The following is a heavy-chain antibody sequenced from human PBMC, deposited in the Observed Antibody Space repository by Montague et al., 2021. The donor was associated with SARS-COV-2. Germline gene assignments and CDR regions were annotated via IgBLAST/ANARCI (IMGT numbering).Heavy chain of an antibody. J-gene: IGHJ4*02. CDR2: IYYSGST. V-gene: IGHV4-59*01. Sequence: SETLSLTCTVSGGSISSYYWSWIRQPPGKGLEWIGYIYYSGSTNYNPSLKSRVTISVDTSKNQFSLKLSSVTAADTAVYYCAGGFPRWLQFDPYFDYWGQGTLVTVSS. CDR1: GGSISSYY. D-gene: IGHD5-24*01. CDR3: AGGFPRWLQFDPYFDY.